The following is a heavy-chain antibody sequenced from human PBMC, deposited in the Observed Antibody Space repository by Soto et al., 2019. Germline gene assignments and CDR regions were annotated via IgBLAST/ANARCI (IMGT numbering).Heavy chain of an antibody. CDR3: ARPARGYFSSTSCYDAFEI. J-gene: IGHJ3*02. V-gene: IGHV4-59*08. CDR2: IYYSGST. CDR1: GGSISSYY. Sequence: QVQLQESGPGLVKPSETLSLTCTVSGGSISSYYWSWIRQPPGTGLEWIGYIYYSGSTNYNPSLKSRVTRSVDTSKIQFSRKLSSVTAADTAVYYCARPARGYFSSTSCYDAFEIWGQGTMVTVSS. D-gene: IGHD2-2*01.